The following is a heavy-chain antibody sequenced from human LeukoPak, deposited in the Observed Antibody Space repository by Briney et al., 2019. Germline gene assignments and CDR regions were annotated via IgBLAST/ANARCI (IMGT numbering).Heavy chain of an antibody. Sequence: ASVKVSFKASGYTFTGYYMHWVRQAPGQGLEWMGWINPNSGGTNYAQKFQGRVTMTRDTSISTAYMELSRLRSDDTAVYYCARAVGHIVVVPAAGFDYWGQGTLVTVSS. CDR2: INPNSGGT. V-gene: IGHV1-2*02. J-gene: IGHJ4*02. CDR1: GYTFTGYY. D-gene: IGHD2-2*01. CDR3: ARAVGHIVVVPAAGFDY.